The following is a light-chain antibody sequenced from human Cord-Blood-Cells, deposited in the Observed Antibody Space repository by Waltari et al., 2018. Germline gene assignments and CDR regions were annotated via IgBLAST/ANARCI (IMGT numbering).Light chain of an antibody. CDR2: DVS. J-gene: IGLJ3*02. V-gene: IGLV2-14*01. CDR3: SSYTSSSTWV. Sequence: QSALTQPASVSGSPGQSITISCTGTSSDVGGYNYVSWYQQHPGKAPKLMIYDVSNLPSGVSNRFSGPKSGNTASLTISGLQAEDEADYYCSSYTSSSTWVFGGGTKLTVL. CDR1: SSDVGGYNY.